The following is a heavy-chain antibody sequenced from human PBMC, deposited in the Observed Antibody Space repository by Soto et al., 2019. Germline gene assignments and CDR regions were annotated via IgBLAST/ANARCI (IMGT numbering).Heavy chain of an antibody. V-gene: IGHV4-30-4*01. J-gene: IGHJ5*02. Sequence: SETLSLTCTVSSGSISSADYYWSWIRQPPGKGLEWIGYIYYTGSAYYNPSLKSRVTMSVDTSKNQFSLKVTSVTAADTAVYYCASGGSSNWFDPWGQGPLVT. CDR2: IYYTGSA. CDR3: ASGGSSNWFDP. D-gene: IGHD1-26*01. CDR1: SGSISSADYY.